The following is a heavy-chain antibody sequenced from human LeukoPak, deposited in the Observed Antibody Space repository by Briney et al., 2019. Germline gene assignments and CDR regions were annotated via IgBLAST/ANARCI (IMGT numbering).Heavy chain of an antibody. CDR3: AKTQGYYDA. D-gene: IGHD2-15*01. J-gene: IGHJ5*02. Sequence: GESLRLSCVASGFNFGNVYMSWVRQAPGKGLDWVGRIKRKSDGGTTDYAAPVQGRFTISRDDSTSTLFLQMNSLRADDTAVYYCAKTQGYYDAWGQGALVTVSS. V-gene: IGHV3-15*01. CDR2: IKRKSDGGTT. CDR1: GFNFGNVY.